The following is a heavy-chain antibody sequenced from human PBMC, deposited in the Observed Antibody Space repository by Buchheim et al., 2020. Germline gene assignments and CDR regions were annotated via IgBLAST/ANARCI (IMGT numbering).Heavy chain of an antibody. CDR1: GFTFSSYA. CDR2: ISYDGSNK. CDR3: ARDQRSGDFDY. J-gene: IGHJ4*02. Sequence: QVQLVESGGGVVQPGRSLRLSCAASGFTFSSYAMHWVRQAPGKGLEWVAVISYDGSNKYYADSGKGRFTISRDNSKKTLYLQMNSLRAEDTAVYYCARDQRSGDFDYWGQGTL. V-gene: IGHV3-30*04.